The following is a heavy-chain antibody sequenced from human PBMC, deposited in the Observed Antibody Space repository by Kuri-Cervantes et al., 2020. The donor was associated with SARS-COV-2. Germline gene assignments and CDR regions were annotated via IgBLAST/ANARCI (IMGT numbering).Heavy chain of an antibody. V-gene: IGHV3-66*01. CDR3: ARVGGGNSDAFDI. CDR1: GFTVSSNY. J-gene: IGHJ3*02. D-gene: IGHD4-23*01. Sequence: GGSLRLSCAASGFTVSSNYMSWVRQAPGKGLEWVSVIYSGGSTYYADSVKGRFTISRDNSKNTLYLQMNSLRAEDTAVYYCARVGGGNSDAFDIWGQGTMVTVSS. CDR2: IYSGGST.